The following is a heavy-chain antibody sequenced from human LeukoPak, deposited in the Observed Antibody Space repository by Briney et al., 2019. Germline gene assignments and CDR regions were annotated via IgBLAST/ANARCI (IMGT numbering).Heavy chain of an antibody. V-gene: IGHV4-38-2*02. CDR2: IYHSGST. J-gene: IGHJ5*02. Sequence: SETLSLTCTVSGYSISSGYYWGWIRQPPGKGLEWIGSIYHSGSTYYNPSLKSRVTISVDTSKNRFSLKLSSVTAADTAVYYCARVHDFWSGRGNTNWFDPWGQGTLVTVSS. CDR1: GYSISSGYY. D-gene: IGHD3-3*01. CDR3: ARVHDFWSGRGNTNWFDP.